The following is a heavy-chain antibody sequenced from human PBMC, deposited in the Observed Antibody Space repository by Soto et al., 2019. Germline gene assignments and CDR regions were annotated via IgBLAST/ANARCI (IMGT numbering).Heavy chain of an antibody. Sequence: GGSLRLSCAASAFTFSNYSMNWVRQAPGKGLEWVSSISSGSGYIYYADSVKGRFTISRDNAKNSLSLQMNSLRAEDSAVYYCAKAVGWMGYYYMDVWGKGTTVTVSS. D-gene: IGHD1-26*01. J-gene: IGHJ6*03. CDR1: AFTFSNYS. CDR2: ISSGSGYI. CDR3: AKAVGWMGYYYMDV. V-gene: IGHV3-21*01.